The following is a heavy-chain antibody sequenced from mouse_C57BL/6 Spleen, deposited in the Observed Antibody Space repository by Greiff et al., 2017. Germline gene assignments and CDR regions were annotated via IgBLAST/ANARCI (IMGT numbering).Heavy chain of an antibody. V-gene: IGHV1-82*01. CDR2: IYPGDGDT. CDR1: GYAFSSSW. Sequence: QVQLQQSGPELVKPGASVKISCKASGYAFSSSWMNWVKQRPGKGLEWIGRIYPGDGDTNYNGKFKGKATLTADKSSSTAYMQLSSLTSEDSAVYFCAIDGSSYWYFDVWGTGTTVTVSS. D-gene: IGHD1-1*01. J-gene: IGHJ1*03. CDR3: AIDGSSYWYFDV.